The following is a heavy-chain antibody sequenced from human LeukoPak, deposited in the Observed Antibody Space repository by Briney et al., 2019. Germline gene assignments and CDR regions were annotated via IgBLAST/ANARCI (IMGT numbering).Heavy chain of an antibody. V-gene: IGHV1-2*02. CDR3: ARVGRSSSMVYGMDV. D-gene: IGHD6-13*01. J-gene: IGHJ6*02. CDR1: GYTFTGYY. CDR2: INPYSGGT. Sequence: ASVKVSCKASGYTFTGYYIHWVRQAPGQGLEWMGWINPYSGGTDYAQKFQARVTMTRDTSISTAYMELSRLTSDDTAVYYCARVGRSSSMVYGMDVWGQGTTVTISS.